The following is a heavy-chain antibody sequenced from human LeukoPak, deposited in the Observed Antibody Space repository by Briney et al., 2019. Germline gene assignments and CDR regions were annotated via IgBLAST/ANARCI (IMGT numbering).Heavy chain of an antibody. CDR3: SASKQLWLRGLFDY. Sequence: PSETLFLTCSVSGDSISTYYWSWIRQPPGKGLEWIGYVYYSGSTDYNPSLKSRVTISVDTSKNQFSLNLNSVTAADTAVYYCSASKQLWLRGLFDYWGQGTLVTVS. CDR2: VYYSGST. V-gene: IGHV4-59*01. CDR1: GDSISTYY. D-gene: IGHD5-18*01. J-gene: IGHJ4*02.